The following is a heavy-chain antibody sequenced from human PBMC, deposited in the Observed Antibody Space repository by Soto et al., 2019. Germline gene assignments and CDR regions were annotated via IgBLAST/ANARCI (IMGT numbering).Heavy chain of an antibody. D-gene: IGHD5-18*01. CDR2: IWYDGSHQ. J-gene: IGHJ5*02. Sequence: GGSLRLSCAASGFTSSSYGMHWVRQAPGKGLEWVAVIWYDGSHQYYADSVKGRFTISRDISKNTLYLQMNSLGAEDTAVYYCARATNDTAMIYDNWFDPWGQGTLVTVSS. CDR1: GFTSSSYG. V-gene: IGHV3-33*01. CDR3: ARATNDTAMIYDNWFDP.